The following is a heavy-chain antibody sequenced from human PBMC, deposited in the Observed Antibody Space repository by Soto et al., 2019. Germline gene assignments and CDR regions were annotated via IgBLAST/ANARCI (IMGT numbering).Heavy chain of an antibody. Sequence: SVKVSCKASGYTFTGYYMHWVRQAPGQGLEWMGGIIPIFGTANYAQKFQGRVTITADESTSTAYMELSSLRSEDTAVYYCARDIVNPYYYYYYGMDVWGQGTTVTVSS. CDR2: IIPIFGTA. D-gene: IGHD2-21*01. CDR3: ARDIVNPYYYYYYGMDV. CDR1: GYTFTGYY. V-gene: IGHV1-69*13. J-gene: IGHJ6*02.